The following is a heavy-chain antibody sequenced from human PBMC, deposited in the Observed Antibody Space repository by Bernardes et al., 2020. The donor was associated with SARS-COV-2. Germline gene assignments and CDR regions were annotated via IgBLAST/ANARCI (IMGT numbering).Heavy chain of an antibody. CDR1: GFTFSNHW. Sequence: GGSLRLSCAASGFTFSNHWMSWVRQAPGKGLEWVANIKQDGSEKYHVDSVKGRFTISRDNAKNSLYLQMNSLRAEDTAVYYCARDISGWYGLVHYYYYGMDVWGQGTTVTVSS. CDR2: IKQDGSEK. CDR3: ARDISGWYGLVHYYYYGMDV. V-gene: IGHV3-7*01. D-gene: IGHD6-19*01. J-gene: IGHJ6*02.